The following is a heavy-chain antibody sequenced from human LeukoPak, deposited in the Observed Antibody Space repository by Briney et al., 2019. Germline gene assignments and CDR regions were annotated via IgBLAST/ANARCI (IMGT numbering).Heavy chain of an antibody. V-gene: IGHV3-74*01. Sequence: GRSLRLSCAASGFTFDDYTMHWVRQAPGKGLVWVSRIKSDGITITYADSVKGRFTISRDNAKNTLYLQMNSLRAEDTAVYYCLRDLNWSLDQWGQGTLVTVSS. D-gene: IGHD1-20*01. CDR3: LRDLNWSLDQ. J-gene: IGHJ4*02. CDR2: IKSDGITI. CDR1: GFTFDDYT.